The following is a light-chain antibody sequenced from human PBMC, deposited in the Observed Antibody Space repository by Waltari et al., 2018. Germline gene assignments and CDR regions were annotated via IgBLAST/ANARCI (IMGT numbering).Light chain of an antibody. Sequence: DIQMTQSPSTLSASVGDRVTITCRASQNINPWLAWHQQKPGKAPKLLIYKASSLESGVPSRFSGSGSGTEFTLTISSLQPDDLATYYCLQYNGEPRTFGQGTKVEVK. V-gene: IGKV1-5*03. CDR2: KAS. CDR3: LQYNGEPRT. J-gene: IGKJ1*01. CDR1: QNINPW.